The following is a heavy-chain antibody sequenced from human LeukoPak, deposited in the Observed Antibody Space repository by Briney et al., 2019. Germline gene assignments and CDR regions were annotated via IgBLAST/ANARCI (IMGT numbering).Heavy chain of an antibody. CDR2: TRGSGSGMGSGS. D-gene: IGHD7-27*01. V-gene: IGHV3-21*05. Sequence: GGSLRLSCAASGFSFSDYSMNWVRQAPGKGLEWIANTRGSGSGMGSGSYYAGAVKGRFTISRDNAKNSLYLQMNSLRAEDTAFYFCARDDNWGFDYWGQGGLVTVSS. J-gene: IGHJ4*02. CDR1: GFSFSDYS. CDR3: ARDDNWGFDY.